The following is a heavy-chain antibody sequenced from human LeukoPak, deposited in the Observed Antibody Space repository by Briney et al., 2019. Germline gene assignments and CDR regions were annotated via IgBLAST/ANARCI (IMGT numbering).Heavy chain of an antibody. CDR3: ARSGVITGWFDP. J-gene: IGHJ5*02. V-gene: IGHV4-59*01. D-gene: IGHD1-20*01. Sequence: SETLSLTCTVSGGSISSYYWNWIRQPPGKGLEWIGYIYYSGSTNYNPALKSRVTISVDTSKNQFSLKLSSVTAADTAVYYCARSGVITGWFDPWGQGSLVTVSS. CDR1: GGSISSYY. CDR2: IYYSGST.